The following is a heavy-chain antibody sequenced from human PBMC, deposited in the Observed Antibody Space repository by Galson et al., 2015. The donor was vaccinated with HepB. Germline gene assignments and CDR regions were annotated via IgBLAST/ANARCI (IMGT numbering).Heavy chain of an antibody. CDR1: GFTFSSYG. CDR3: AREVMIRTLAHKTPDY. V-gene: IGHV3-33*08. D-gene: IGHD3-16*01. CDR2: IWYDGSNK. Sequence: SLRLSCAASGFTFSSYGVHWVRQAPGKGLEWVAVIWYDGSNKYYADSVKGRFTISRDNAEMSVSLHMYSLRAEDTAVYYCAREVMIRTLAHKTPDYWGQGTLVTVSS. J-gene: IGHJ4*02.